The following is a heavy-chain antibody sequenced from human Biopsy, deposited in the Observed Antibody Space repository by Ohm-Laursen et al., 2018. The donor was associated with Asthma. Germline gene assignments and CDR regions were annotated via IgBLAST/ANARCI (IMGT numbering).Heavy chain of an antibody. D-gene: IGHD3-9*01. CDR2: INAGNGNT. CDR3: TRTYYDFLTGQVNDAFDI. CDR1: GYTFISYA. V-gene: IGHV1-3*01. Sequence: ASVKVSCKASGYTFISYAIHWVRQAPGQRLEWMGWINAGNGNTKYSQKFQGRVTITRDTSASTAYMELSSLRSEDTAVYYCTRTYYDFLTGQVNDAFDIWGQGTMVSVSS. J-gene: IGHJ3*02.